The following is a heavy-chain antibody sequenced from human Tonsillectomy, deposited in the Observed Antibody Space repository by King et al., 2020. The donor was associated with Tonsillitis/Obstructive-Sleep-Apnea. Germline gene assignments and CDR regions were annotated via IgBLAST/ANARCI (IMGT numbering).Heavy chain of an antibody. Sequence: QLVQSGAEVKKPGESLRISCKGSGYSFTNYWISWVRQMPGKGLEWMGRIDPSDSYSNYSPSFQGHVTISADKSISTAYLKWSSLKASDTAMYYCASHTGYSNDYLYAMDVWGQGTTVTVSS. V-gene: IGHV5-10-1*01. CDR2: IDPSDSYS. CDR3: ASHTGYSNDYLYAMDV. D-gene: IGHD4-11*01. J-gene: IGHJ6*02. CDR1: GYSFTNYW.